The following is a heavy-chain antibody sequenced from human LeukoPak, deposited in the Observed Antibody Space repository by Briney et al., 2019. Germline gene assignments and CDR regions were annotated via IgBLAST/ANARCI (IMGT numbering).Heavy chain of an antibody. Sequence: SVKVSCKASGYTFTSYGISWVRQTPGQGLEWMGWISAYNGNTNYAQKLQGRVTMTTDTSTSTAYMELRSLRSDDTAVYYCARVSVVTGHFDYWGQGTLVTVSS. D-gene: IGHD2-21*02. V-gene: IGHV1-18*01. CDR2: ISAYNGNT. CDR3: ARVSVVTGHFDY. CDR1: GYTFTSYG. J-gene: IGHJ4*02.